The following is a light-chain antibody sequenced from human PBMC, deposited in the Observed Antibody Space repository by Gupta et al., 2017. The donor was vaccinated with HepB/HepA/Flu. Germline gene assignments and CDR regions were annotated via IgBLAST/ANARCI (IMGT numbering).Light chain of an antibody. CDR2: WAS. Sequence: DIVMTQSPDSLPVFLGERATTNCKASQSVLYNSNNKNYLDWYQQKAGQPPKLLIYWASTRESGVPDRFSGGGSGTNFTLTIRSLQGEDVAVYCCQQYDGSPLTFGGGTKVEIK. CDR3: QQYDGSPLT. J-gene: IGKJ4*01. CDR1: QSVLYNSNNKNY. V-gene: IGKV4-1*01.